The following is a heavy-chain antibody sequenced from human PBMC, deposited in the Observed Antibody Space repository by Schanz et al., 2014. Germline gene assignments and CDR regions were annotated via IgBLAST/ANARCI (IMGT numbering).Heavy chain of an antibody. J-gene: IGHJ4*02. CDR1: GYTFTRSG. Sequence: QVQLVQSGGEVKTPGASVMVSCKASGYTFTRSGISWVRQAPGQGLEWMGWINPNSGDTKYAQKFQGRVTMTRDTSISTAYMELSRLRSDDTAVYYCARGLVRYFAYWGQGTLVTVSS. CDR3: ARGLVRYFAY. D-gene: IGHD2-8*02. V-gene: IGHV1-2*02. CDR2: INPNSGDT.